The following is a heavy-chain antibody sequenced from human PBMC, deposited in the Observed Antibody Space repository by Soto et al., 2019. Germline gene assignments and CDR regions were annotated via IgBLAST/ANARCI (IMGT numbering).Heavy chain of an antibody. Sequence: SVNVSCKASGGTFSTYAVSWVLQAPGHGLEWLGGIIPIYHSPNYAQRFEGRVTITADESTNTAYMELNSLTSEDTAVYYCARDGRAYSMRNENYFYGMDVWGQGTTVTVSS. CDR3: ARDGRAYSMRNENYFYGMDV. CDR1: GGTFSTYA. D-gene: IGHD4-4*01. J-gene: IGHJ6*02. V-gene: IGHV1-69*13. CDR2: IIPIYHSP.